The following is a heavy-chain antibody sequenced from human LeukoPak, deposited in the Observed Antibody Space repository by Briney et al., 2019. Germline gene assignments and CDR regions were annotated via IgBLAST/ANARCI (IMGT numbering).Heavy chain of an antibody. CDR1: GFTFSGST. Sequence: PGGSLRLSCAASGFTFSGSTMHWVRQASGKGLEWVGRIRSKANSYATAYAASVKGRFTISRDESKNTAYLQMNSLKTEDTAVYYWVRKISKTENTGGQGPRVPVSS. D-gene: IGHD1/OR15-1a*01. V-gene: IGHV3-73*01. CDR3: VRKISKTENT. J-gene: IGHJ4*02. CDR2: IRSKANSYAT.